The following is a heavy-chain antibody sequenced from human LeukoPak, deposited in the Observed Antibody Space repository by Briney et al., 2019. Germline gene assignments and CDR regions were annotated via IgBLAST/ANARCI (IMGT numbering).Heavy chain of an antibody. D-gene: IGHD3-22*01. J-gene: IGHJ4*02. CDR3: ARDADFYDSSGYYAFDY. CDR2: IYTSGDT. CDR1: GGSISSYY. V-gene: IGHV4-4*07. Sequence: PSETLSLTCSVSGGSISSYYWSWIRQPAGKGLEWIGRIYTSGDTNSNPSLKSRVTMSVDTSRYQFSLKLRSVTAADTAVFYCARDADFYDSSGYYAFDYWGQGTLVTVSS.